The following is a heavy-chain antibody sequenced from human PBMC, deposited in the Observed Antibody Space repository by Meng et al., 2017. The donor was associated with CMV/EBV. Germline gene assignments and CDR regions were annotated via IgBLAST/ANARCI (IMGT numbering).Heavy chain of an antibody. D-gene: IGHD2-2*01. CDR3: ARGRYCSSTSCYGMDV. CDR1: GGSFSGYY. V-gene: IGHV4-34*01. Sequence: SETLSLTCAVYGGSFSGYYWSWIRQPPGKGLEWIGEINHSGSTNYNPSLKNRVTISVDTSKNQFSLKLSSVTAADTAVYYCARGRYCSSTSCYGMDVWGQGTTVTVSS. J-gene: IGHJ6*02. CDR2: INHSGST.